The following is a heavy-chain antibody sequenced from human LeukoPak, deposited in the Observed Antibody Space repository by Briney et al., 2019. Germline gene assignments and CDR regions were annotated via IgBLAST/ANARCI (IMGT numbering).Heavy chain of an antibody. D-gene: IGHD3-22*01. V-gene: IGHV4-34*01. CDR1: GGSFSDYF. J-gene: IGHJ4*02. CDR3: ARGRSYYDSSGYTYYFDY. Sequence: SETLSLTCAVYGGSFSDYFWSWIRQPPGKGLEWIGEINHSGSTNYNPSLKSRVTISVDTSKNQFSLKLSSVTAADTAVYYCARGRSYYDSSGYTYYFDYWGQGTLVTVSS. CDR2: INHSGST.